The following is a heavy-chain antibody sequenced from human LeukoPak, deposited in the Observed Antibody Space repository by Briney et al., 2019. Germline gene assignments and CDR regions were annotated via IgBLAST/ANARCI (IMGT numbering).Heavy chain of an antibody. V-gene: IGHV3-74*01. D-gene: IGHD3-10*01. CDR1: GFTFSTYW. Sequence: PGGSLRLSCAASGFTFSTYWMHWVRQAPGKGLVWVSRISSDGGSVSYADSVKGRFTISRDNSKNTLYLQMNSLRAEDTAVYYCAKDPTTYYYGSGSPDYWGQGTLVTVSS. CDR3: AKDPTTYYYGSGSPDY. CDR2: ISSDGGSV. J-gene: IGHJ4*02.